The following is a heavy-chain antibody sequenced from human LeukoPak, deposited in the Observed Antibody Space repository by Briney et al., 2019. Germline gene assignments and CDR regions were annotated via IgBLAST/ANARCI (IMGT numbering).Heavy chain of an antibody. CDR3: ARGGITIFGVVTNEEFDY. D-gene: IGHD3-3*01. CDR2: INWNGGST. V-gene: IGHV3-20*04. J-gene: IGHJ4*02. Sequence: PGGSLRLSCAASGFTFDDYGMSWVRQAPGKGLEWVSGINWNGGSTGYADSVKGRFTISRDNAKNSLYLQMNSLRAEDTALYYCARGGITIFGVVTNEEFDYWGQGTRVTVSS. CDR1: GFTFDDYG.